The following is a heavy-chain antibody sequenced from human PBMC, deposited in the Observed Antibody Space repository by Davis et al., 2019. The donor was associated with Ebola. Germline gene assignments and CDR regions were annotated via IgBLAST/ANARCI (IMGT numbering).Heavy chain of an antibody. V-gene: IGHV3-53*01. CDR1: GFTVSSNY. J-gene: IGHJ4*02. D-gene: IGHD3-10*01. Sequence: GESLKISCAASGFTVSSNYMSWVRQAPGKGLEWVSVIYSGGSTYYADSVKGRFTISRDNAKNSLYLQVNSLRAEDTAVYYCARERYYYGSGSYFDYWGQGTLVTVSS. CDR2: IYSGGST. CDR3: ARERYYYGSGSYFDY.